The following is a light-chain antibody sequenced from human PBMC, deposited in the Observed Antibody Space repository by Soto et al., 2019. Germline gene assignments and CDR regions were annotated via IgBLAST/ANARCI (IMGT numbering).Light chain of an antibody. CDR1: QSISTW. CDR2: GAS. Sequence: DIQMTQSPSTLSASVGDRVTITCRASQSISTWLAWYQQKPGKAPKVMIYGASSLESGVPSRFSGSGSGTEFTLTFSSLQHDDFATYYCQQYKNYLTFGPGTKVDIK. J-gene: IGKJ3*01. CDR3: QQYKNYLT. V-gene: IGKV1-5*01.